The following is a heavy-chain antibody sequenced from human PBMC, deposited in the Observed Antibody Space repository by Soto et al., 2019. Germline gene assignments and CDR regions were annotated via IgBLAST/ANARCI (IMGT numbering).Heavy chain of an antibody. CDR2: ISAYNCNT. J-gene: IGHJ4*02. CDR3: ARDRSTHDY. D-gene: IGHD1-1*01. Sequence: QGQLVQSGVEVKKPGASVKVSCKASGYTFTDYGISWVRQAPGQGLEWMGWISAYNCNTNYAQNLQDRITMTTDTSTSTAYMDLRSLRSDDTAVYYCARDRSTHDYWGQGTLIAVSS. CDR1: GYTFTDYG. V-gene: IGHV1-18*01.